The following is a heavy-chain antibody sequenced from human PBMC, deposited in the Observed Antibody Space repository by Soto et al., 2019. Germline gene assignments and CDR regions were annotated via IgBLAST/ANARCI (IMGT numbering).Heavy chain of an antibody. J-gene: IGHJ4*02. CDR3: ASILGWMSVTPFDY. CDR2: IIPILGIA. Sequence: QVQLVQSGAEVKKPGSSVKVSCKASGGTFSSYTISWVRQAPGQGLEWMGRIIPILGIANYAQKFQGRVTITADKSTSTAYMELSSLRSEDTAVYYCASILGWMSVTPFDYWGQETLVTVSS. CDR1: GGTFSSYT. V-gene: IGHV1-69*02. D-gene: IGHD4-17*01.